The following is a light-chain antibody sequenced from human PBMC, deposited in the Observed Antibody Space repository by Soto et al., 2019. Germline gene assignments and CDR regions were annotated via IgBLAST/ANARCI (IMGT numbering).Light chain of an antibody. V-gene: IGKV3-20*01. J-gene: IGKJ3*01. CDR2: GAS. CDR3: LQYGSSPGFT. Sequence: EIVLTQSPGTLSLSPGERATLSCRASQSVSSSYLAWYQQKPGQAPRLLIYGASSRATGIPDRFSGSGSGTDFILTISRLEPEDFAVYYCLQYGSSPGFTFGPGTKVDIK. CDR1: QSVSSSY.